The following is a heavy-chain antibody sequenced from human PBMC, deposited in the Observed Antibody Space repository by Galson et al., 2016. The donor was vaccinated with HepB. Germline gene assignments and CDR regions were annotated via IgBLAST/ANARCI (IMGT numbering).Heavy chain of an antibody. CDR3: VRSEKVNHYNFEGYYYYGLDV. CDR2: VSGHAGST. D-gene: IGHD1-1*01. Sequence: SLRLSCAASGFPFNTYAMTWVRQAPGKGLEWVSGVSGHAGSTYYADSVKGRFAISRDNFKNTLYLQMNSLRADDTAVYYCVRSEKVNHYNFEGYYYYGLDVWGQGTTVTVSS. V-gene: IGHV3-23*01. J-gene: IGHJ6*02. CDR1: GFPFNTYA.